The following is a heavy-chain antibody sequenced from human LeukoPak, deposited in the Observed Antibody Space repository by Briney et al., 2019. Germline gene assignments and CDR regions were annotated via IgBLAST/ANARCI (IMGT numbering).Heavy chain of an antibody. CDR3: AKDGALLRWPVYYFDY. CDR1: GFTVSSNY. Sequence: GSLRLSCAASGFTVSSNYMSWVRQAPGKGLEWVSVIYSGGSTYYADSVKGRFTISRDNSKNTLYLQMNSLRAEDTAVYYCAKDGALLRWPVYYFDYWGQGTLVTVSS. D-gene: IGHD4-23*01. V-gene: IGHV3-53*01. CDR2: IYSGGST. J-gene: IGHJ4*02.